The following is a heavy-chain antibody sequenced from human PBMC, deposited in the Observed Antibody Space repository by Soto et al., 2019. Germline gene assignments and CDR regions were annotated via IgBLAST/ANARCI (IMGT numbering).Heavy chain of an antibody. CDR2: ISSSSSYI. CDR1: GFTFSSYS. Sequence: GSLRLSCAASGFTFSSYSMNWVRQAPGKGLEWVSSISSSSSYIYYADSVKGRFTISRDNAKNSLYLQMNSLRAEDTAVYYCARDNPTYCGGDCYYSWLGGDYYYGMDVWGQGTTVTVSS. V-gene: IGHV3-21*01. D-gene: IGHD2-21*02. J-gene: IGHJ6*02. CDR3: ARDNPTYCGGDCYYSWLGGDYYYGMDV.